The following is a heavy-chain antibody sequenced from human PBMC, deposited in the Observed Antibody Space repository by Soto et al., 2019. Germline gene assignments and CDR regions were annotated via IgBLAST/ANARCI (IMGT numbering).Heavy chain of an antibody. CDR3: CVAGQVFDN. J-gene: IGHJ4*02. D-gene: IGHD6-19*01. CDR2: ISSNGGST. V-gene: IGHV3-64D*09. CDR1: VFGFTTYP. Sequence: GASLRPSFAAPVFGFTTYPMYLVLQAPGNGLEFVSTISSNGGSTYYADSLKGRFTIARDNSRNTLYLQMSSLRADDNAVYFCCVAGQVFDNWGQGSLDTVTS.